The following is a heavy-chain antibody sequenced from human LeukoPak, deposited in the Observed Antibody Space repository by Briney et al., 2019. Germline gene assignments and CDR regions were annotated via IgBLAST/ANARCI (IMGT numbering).Heavy chain of an antibody. Sequence: ASVKVSCMASGGTFSSYAISWVRQAPGQGLEWMGGIIPIFGTANYAQKFQGRVTVTADESTSTAYMELSSLRSEDTAVYYCARNSPHFWSGYPKADAFDIWGQGTMVTVSS. J-gene: IGHJ3*02. CDR3: ARNSPHFWSGYPKADAFDI. V-gene: IGHV1-69*13. D-gene: IGHD3-3*02. CDR1: GGTFSSYA. CDR2: IIPIFGTA.